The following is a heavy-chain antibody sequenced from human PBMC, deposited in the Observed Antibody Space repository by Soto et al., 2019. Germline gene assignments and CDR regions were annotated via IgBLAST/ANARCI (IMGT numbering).Heavy chain of an antibody. Sequence: GGSLRLSCAASGFTFSSYGMHWVRQAPGKGLEWVAVISYDGSNKYYADSVKGRFTISRDNSKNTLYLQMNSLRAEDTAVYYCAKDLVWVDTAKYYYYYGMAVWGQGTTVTVSS. CDR1: GFTFSSYG. D-gene: IGHD5-18*01. CDR3: AKDLVWVDTAKYYYYYGMAV. V-gene: IGHV3-30*18. CDR2: ISYDGSNK. J-gene: IGHJ6*02.